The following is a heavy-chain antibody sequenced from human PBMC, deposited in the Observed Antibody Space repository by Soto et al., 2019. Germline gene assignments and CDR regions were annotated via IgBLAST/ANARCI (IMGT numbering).Heavy chain of an antibody. Sequence: QVQLQESGPGLVKPSGTLSLTCAVSGGSISSSNWWSWVRQPPGKGLEWIGEIYHSGSTNYNPSLKSPVTISVYKSTNQFSLKLSSVTAADTAVYYCARVAMVRGVIIERGDYWGQGTLVTVSS. CDR2: IYHSGST. J-gene: IGHJ4*02. D-gene: IGHD3-10*01. V-gene: IGHV4-4*02. CDR1: GGSISSSNW. CDR3: ARVAMVRGVIIERGDY.